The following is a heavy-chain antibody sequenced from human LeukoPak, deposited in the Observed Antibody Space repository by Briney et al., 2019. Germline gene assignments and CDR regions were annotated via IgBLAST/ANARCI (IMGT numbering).Heavy chain of an antibody. CDR3: ARLGSVRLGELSLDMDV. V-gene: IGHV4-34*01. CDR1: GGSFSGYY. J-gene: IGHJ6*03. D-gene: IGHD3-16*02. Sequence: PSETLSLTCAVYGGSFSGYYWSWIRQPPGKGLGWIGEINHSGSTNYNPSLKSRVTISVDTSKNQFSLKLSSVTAADTAVYYCARLGSVRLGELSLDMDVWGKGTTVTISS. CDR2: INHSGST.